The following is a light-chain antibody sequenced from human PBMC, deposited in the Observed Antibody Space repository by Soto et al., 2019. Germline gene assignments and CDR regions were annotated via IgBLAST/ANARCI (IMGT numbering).Light chain of an antibody. V-gene: IGLV2-14*01. CDR3: SSYTSSSTLV. CDR2: DVS. CDR1: SSDVGGYNF. Sequence: QSALTQPASVSGSPGQSITISCTGTSSDVGGYNFVSWYQQHPGKAPKLMIYDVSNRPSGVSNRFSGSKSGNTASLTSSGLQAEYEADYYCSSYTSSSTLVFGGGTQLTVL. J-gene: IGLJ2*01.